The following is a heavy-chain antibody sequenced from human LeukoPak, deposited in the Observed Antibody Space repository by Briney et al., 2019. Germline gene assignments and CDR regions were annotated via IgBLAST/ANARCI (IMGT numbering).Heavy chain of an antibody. V-gene: IGHV1-18*04. Sequence: ASVKVSCKASGYTFTGYYMHWVRQAPGQGLEWMGWINPNSGNTNYAQKLQGRVTMTTDTSTSTAYMELRSLRSDDTAVYYCARDRQDIVVVVAATRLDYWGQGTLVTVSS. J-gene: IGHJ4*02. CDR3: ARDRQDIVVVVAATRLDY. D-gene: IGHD2-15*01. CDR2: INPNSGNT. CDR1: GYTFTGYY.